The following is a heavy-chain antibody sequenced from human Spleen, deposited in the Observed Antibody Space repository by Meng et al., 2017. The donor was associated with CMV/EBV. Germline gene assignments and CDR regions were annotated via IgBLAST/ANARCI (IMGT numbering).Heavy chain of an antibody. D-gene: IGHD6-19*01. CDR2: IDNGGTT. CDR1: GFPVSSNY. CDR3: ARGGLAVAGYYYYYYGVDV. Sequence: GESLKISCAASGFPVSSNYMNWVRQAPGKGLEWVSLIDNGGTTYYADSVKGRFTISRDNSKNALYLHMNSLRVEDTSVYYCARGGLAVAGYYYYYYGVDVWGQGPTVPVSS. J-gene: IGHJ6*02. V-gene: IGHV3-66*02.